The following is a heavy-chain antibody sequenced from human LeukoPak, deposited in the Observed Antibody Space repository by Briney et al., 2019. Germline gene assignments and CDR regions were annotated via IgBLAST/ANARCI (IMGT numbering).Heavy chain of an antibody. CDR3: VREVSAWPKNWFDP. D-gene: IGHD3-3*01. Sequence: GGSLRLSFAASGFIFTNYVMSWVRQAPGKGLEWVSGISDSGGDTYYSDSVKARFTISRDNSKNTVYLEMSSLRAEDTAVYYCVREVSAWPKNWFDPWGQGTLVTVSS. CDR2: ISDSGGDT. CDR1: GFIFTNYV. J-gene: IGHJ5*02. V-gene: IGHV3-23*01.